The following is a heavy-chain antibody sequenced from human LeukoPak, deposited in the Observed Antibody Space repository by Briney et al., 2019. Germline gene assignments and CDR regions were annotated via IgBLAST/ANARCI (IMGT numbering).Heavy chain of an antibody. Sequence: GASLKVSCTASGYTFTGYYMHWVRQAPGQGLEWMGWINPNSGGTNYAQKFQGRVNMPTEKSITTAYIELSRLTCDATAVYYCARRPIVVVTIVNYWGEGTPVTVSS. D-gene: IGHD3-22*01. V-gene: IGHV1-2*02. CDR2: INPNSGGT. CDR3: ARRPIVVVTIVNY. CDR1: GYTFTGYY. J-gene: IGHJ4*02.